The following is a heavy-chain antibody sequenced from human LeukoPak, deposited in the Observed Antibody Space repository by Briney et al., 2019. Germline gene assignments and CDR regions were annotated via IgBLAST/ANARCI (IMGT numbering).Heavy chain of an antibody. CDR2: ISAYNGNT. V-gene: IGHV1-18*01. J-gene: IGHJ3*02. CDR1: GYTFTSYG. D-gene: IGHD3-22*01. Sequence: GASVKVSCKASGYTFTSYGISWVRHAPGQGLEWMGWISAYNGNTNYAQKLQGRVTMTTDTSTSTAYMELRSLRSDDTAVYYCARCGRYSGYYYGVAFDIWGQGTMVTVSS. CDR3: ARCGRYSGYYYGVAFDI.